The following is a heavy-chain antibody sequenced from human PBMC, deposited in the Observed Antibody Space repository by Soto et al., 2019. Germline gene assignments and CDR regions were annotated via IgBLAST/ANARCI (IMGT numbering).Heavy chain of an antibody. V-gene: IGHV5-51*07. CDR3: ARVSRVLTVFDS. CDR1: GYSFNSSC. Sequence: GESLKISCEGSGYSFNSSCIAWVHQMTGKRLEWMGMIWPAESDTRYSPSFQGQVTISADKSISTVYLQWRTLRASDPALYYCARVSRVLTVFDSWGQGALVTVS. J-gene: IGHJ4*02. CDR2: IWPAESDT. D-gene: IGHD2-2*01.